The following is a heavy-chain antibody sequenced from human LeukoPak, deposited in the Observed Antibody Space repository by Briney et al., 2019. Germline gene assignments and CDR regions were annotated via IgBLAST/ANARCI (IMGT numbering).Heavy chain of an antibody. CDR1: GYTFTGYF. CDR2: INPKSGGT. J-gene: IGHJ5*02. Sequence: ASVTVSCKAYGYTFTGYFIHWVRQAPGQGLEGMGWINPKSGGTNDQKKYQDWVTMTRDTSISTAYLEMSRLRSDDTAVYYCARSMVVRGVVVNYFDPWGQGTLVSVSS. V-gene: IGHV1-2*04. CDR3: ARSMVVRGVVVNYFDP. D-gene: IGHD3-10*01.